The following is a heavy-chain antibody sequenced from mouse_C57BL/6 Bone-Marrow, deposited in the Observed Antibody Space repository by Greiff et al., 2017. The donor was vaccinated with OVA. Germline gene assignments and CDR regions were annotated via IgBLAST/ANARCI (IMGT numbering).Heavy chain of an antibody. CDR1: GYTFTDYY. Sequence: EVQRVESGPVLVKPGASVKMSCKASGYTFTDYYMNWVKQSHGKSLEWIGVINPYNGGTSYNQKFKGKATLTVDKSSSTAYMELNSLTSEDSAVYYCARKEGGRFAYWGQGTLVTVSA. V-gene: IGHV1-19*01. J-gene: IGHJ3*01. CDR3: ARKEGGRFAY. CDR2: INPYNGGT.